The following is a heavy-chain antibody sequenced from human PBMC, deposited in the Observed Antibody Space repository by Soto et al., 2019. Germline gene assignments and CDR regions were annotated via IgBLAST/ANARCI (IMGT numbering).Heavy chain of an antibody. CDR2: MNPNSGNT. D-gene: IGHD1-26*01. V-gene: IGHV1-8*01. CDR1: GYTFTSYD. CDR3: ARGRELLQYYYYGMDV. Sequence: QVQLVQSGAEVKKPGASVKVSCKASGYTFTSYDINWVRQATGQGLEWMGWMNPNSGNTGYAQKFQGRVTMTRNTXIXXAYMELSSLRSEDTAVYYCARGRELLQYYYYGMDVWGQGTTVTVSS. J-gene: IGHJ6*02.